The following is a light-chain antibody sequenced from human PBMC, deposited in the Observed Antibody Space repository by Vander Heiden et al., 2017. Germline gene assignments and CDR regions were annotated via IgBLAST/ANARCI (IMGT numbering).Light chain of an antibody. V-gene: IGKV2-28*01. CDR1: QSLLHSNGYNY. CDR2: LGS. J-gene: IGKJ2*01. Sequence: DVAMTLLPLSLTASLGDPASITCSSTQSLLHSNGYNYVDWYLQKPGQSPQILIYLGSQRASGVPDRFSGSGSGTDFTLKISRVEAEDVGIYYCMQGLQTPHTFGQGTKLEIK. CDR3: MQGLQTPHT.